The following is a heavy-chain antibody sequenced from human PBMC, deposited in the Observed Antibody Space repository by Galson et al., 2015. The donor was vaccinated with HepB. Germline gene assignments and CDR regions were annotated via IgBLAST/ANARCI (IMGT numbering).Heavy chain of an antibody. CDR1: GFTVSSNY. V-gene: IGHV3-66*01. Sequence: LRLSCAASGFTVSSNYMSWVRQAPGKGLEWVSVIYSGGSTYYADSVKGRFTISRDNSKNTLYLQMNSLRAEDTVVYYCARDQVAAAGWDWGQGTLVTVSS. CDR3: ARDQVAAAGWD. D-gene: IGHD6-13*01. CDR2: IYSGGST. J-gene: IGHJ4*02.